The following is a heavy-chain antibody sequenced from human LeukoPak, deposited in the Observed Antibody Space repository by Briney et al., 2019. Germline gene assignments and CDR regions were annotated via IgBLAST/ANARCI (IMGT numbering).Heavy chain of an antibody. Sequence: ASVTVSCKASGYTFTGYYIHWMRQAPGQGLEWMGWMNPNRGDTSYAQKFQGRVTMTRDTPINTAYMELSGLTSGDTAVYYCGRRRIDCSDTGCYVDYWGQGTLVTVSS. CDR2: MNPNRGDT. CDR3: GRRRIDCSDTGCYVDY. V-gene: IGHV1-2*02. J-gene: IGHJ4*02. D-gene: IGHD2-15*01. CDR1: GYTFTGYY.